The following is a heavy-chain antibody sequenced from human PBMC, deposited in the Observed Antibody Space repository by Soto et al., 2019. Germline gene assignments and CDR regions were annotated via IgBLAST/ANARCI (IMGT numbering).Heavy chain of an antibody. CDR1: GGSISPYY. V-gene: IGHV4-59*01. CDR2: IYFSGST. J-gene: IGHJ6*02. D-gene: IGHD3-10*01. Sequence: SKALSLTCAVSGGSISPYYWSWIRQPPGKGLEWIGYIYFSGSTKYNPSLRSRVTISVDTSKTQFSLHLRSVTAADTAIYYCAIHSWCYYGHSGLDFSGQGTTVIAS. CDR3: AIHSWCYYGHSGLDF.